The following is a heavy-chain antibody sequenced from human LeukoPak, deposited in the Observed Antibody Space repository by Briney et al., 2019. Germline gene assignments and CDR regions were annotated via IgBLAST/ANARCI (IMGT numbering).Heavy chain of an antibody. CDR3: ARGIVGPTFDY. Sequence: SETLSLTCTVSGGSVTSGTFYWSWIRQPPGKGLEWIGYISHSGSTYSNPSLKSRVTISVDRSKNQFSLKLSSVTVADTAVYYCARGIVGPTFDYWGQGTLVTVSS. D-gene: IGHD1-26*01. CDR2: ISHSGST. J-gene: IGHJ4*02. CDR1: GGSVTSGTFY. V-gene: IGHV4-30-2*01.